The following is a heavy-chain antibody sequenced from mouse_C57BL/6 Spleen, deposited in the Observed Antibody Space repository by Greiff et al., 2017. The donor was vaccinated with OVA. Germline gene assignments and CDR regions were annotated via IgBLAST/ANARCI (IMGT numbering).Heavy chain of an antibody. CDR1: GYTFTSYW. Sequence: QVHVKQPGAELVKPGASVKMSCKASGYTFTSYWITWVKQRPGQGLEWIGDIYPGSGSTNYNEKFKSKATLTVDTSSSTAYMQLSSLTSEDSAVYYCARDDYDSWFAYWGQGTLVTVSA. J-gene: IGHJ3*01. CDR3: ARDDYDSWFAY. CDR2: IYPGSGST. D-gene: IGHD2-4*01. V-gene: IGHV1-55*01.